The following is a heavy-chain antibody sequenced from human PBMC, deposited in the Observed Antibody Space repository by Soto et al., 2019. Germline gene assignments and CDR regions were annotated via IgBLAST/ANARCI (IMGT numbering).Heavy chain of an antibody. CDR1: GGSISSYY. D-gene: IGHD3-10*01. V-gene: IGHV4-4*07. CDR2: IYTSGST. CDR3: ARDKFSGSGSYYNVLAHNWFDP. J-gene: IGHJ5*02. Sequence: QVQLQESGPGLVKPSETLSLTCTVSGGSISSYYWSWIRQPAGKGLEWIGRIYTSGSTNYNPSLKSRVTMSVDTSKNQFSLKLSSVTAADTAVYYCARDKFSGSGSYYNVLAHNWFDPWGQGTLVTVSS.